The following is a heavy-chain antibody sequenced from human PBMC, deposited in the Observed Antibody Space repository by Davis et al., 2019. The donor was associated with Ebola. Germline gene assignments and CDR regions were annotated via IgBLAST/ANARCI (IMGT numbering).Heavy chain of an antibody. J-gene: IGHJ6*02. D-gene: IGHD3-10*01. CDR3: ARAGATPGKYYYYYGMDV. CDR2: IKQDGSEK. V-gene: IGHV3-7*03. Sequence: GESLKIPCAAPGFTLSSYRMSWVRQAPGKGPEWVANIKQDGSEKYYVDSVKGRFPIPRDNPKNSLYLQMNSLRAEDTAVYYCARAGATPGKYYYYYGMDVWGQGTTVTVSS. CDR1: GFTLSSYR.